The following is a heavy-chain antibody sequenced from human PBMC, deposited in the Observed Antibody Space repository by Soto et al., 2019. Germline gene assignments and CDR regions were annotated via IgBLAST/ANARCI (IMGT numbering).Heavy chain of an antibody. CDR1: GFTVSSNY. J-gene: IGHJ6*03. CDR3: AREANWNYVLYYYMDV. D-gene: IGHD1-7*01. V-gene: IGHV3-66*01. Sequence: GSLRLSCAASGFTVSSNYMSWVRQAPGKGLEWVSVIYSGGSTYYADSVKGRFTISRDNSKNTLYLQMNSLRAEDTAVYYCAREANWNYVLYYYMDVWGKGTTVTVSS. CDR2: IYSGGST.